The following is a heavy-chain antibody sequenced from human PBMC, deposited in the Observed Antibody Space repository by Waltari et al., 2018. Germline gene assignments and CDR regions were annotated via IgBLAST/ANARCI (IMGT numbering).Heavy chain of an antibody. J-gene: IGHJ4*02. Sequence: QLQLQESGPGLVKPSETLSLTCTVSGDSISSNMYYWGWIRQPPGKGLEWIGSVYYSGYTYYNPSLKSRITIAADTSRNQFSLRLSSVTAADTAVYYCARQRGKSGWSDRYYFDYWGQGTLVTVSS. CDR3: ARQRGKSGWSDRYYFDY. CDR1: GDSISSNMYY. CDR2: VYYSGYT. D-gene: IGHD6-19*01. V-gene: IGHV4-39*01.